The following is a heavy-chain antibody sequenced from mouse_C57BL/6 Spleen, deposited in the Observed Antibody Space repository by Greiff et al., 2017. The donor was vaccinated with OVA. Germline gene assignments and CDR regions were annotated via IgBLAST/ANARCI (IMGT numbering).Heavy chain of an antibody. CDR3: ARSAGSRPYYYAMDY. J-gene: IGHJ4*01. CDR1: GFTFTDYY. CDR2: IRNKANGYTT. V-gene: IGHV7-3*01. D-gene: IGHD1-1*01. Sequence: VQLKESGGGLVQPGGSLSLSCAASGFTFTDYYMSWVRQPPGKALEWLGFIRNKANGYTTEYSASVKGRFTISRDNSQSILYRQMNALRAEDSATYYCARSAGSRPYYYAMDYWGQGTSVTVSS.